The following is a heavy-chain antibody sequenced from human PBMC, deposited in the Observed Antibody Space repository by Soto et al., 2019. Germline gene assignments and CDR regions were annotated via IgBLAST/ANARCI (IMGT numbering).Heavy chain of an antibody. CDR1: GLSLRTTGVG. Sequence: QVTLKESGPTLVKPTQTLTLTCTVSGLSLRTTGVGVGWVRQPPGKPLEWLALLYWDDDKRYSQSRRCRLTIAKDISDKQVLLTMTNMDTVDTATYYCVQSRCGGGCLELYSSHAYNGLDVWGQGTTVTVSS. J-gene: IGHJ6*02. CDR3: VQSRCGGGCLELYSSHAYNGLDV. V-gene: IGHV2-5*02. D-gene: IGHD2-21*02. CDR2: LYWDDDK.